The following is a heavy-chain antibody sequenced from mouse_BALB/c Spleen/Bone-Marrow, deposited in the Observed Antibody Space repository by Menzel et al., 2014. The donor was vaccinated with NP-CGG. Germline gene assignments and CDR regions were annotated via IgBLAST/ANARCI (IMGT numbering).Heavy chain of an antibody. CDR2: IWSGGST. CDR1: GFSLTNYG. D-gene: IGHD3-1*01. Sequence: VKLMESGPGLVQPSQSLSITCTVSGFSLTNYGIHWVRQSPGKGLEWLGEIWSGGSTDYNAAFISRLSISKDNSKSXVFFKINSLQGNDTAIYSCARNLACSLHALDYWGQGTSVTVSS. V-gene: IGHV2-2*02. J-gene: IGHJ4*01. CDR3: ARNLACSLHALDY.